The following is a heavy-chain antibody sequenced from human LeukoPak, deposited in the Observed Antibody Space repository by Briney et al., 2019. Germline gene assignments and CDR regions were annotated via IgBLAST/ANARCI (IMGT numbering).Heavy chain of an antibody. CDR1: GFTFSSYA. CDR2: ISGSGGST. D-gene: IGHD5-24*01. J-gene: IGHJ2*01. Sequence: PGGSLRLSCAASGFTFSSYAMSWVRQAPGKGLEWVSAISGSGGSTYYADSVKGRFTISRDNSKNTLYLQMNSLRAEDTAVYYCAKGPRWLQLRWYFDLWGRGTLVTVSS. V-gene: IGHV3-23*01. CDR3: AKGPRWLQLRWYFDL.